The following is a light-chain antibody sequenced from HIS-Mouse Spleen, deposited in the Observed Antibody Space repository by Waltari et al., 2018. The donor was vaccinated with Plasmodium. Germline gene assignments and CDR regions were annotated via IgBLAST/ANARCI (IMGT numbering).Light chain of an antibody. J-gene: IGKJ3*01. Sequence: EIVMTQSPATLSVSPGERAPLSCRASKSVSSNLAWYQQKPGQAPRLLIYGAATRATGIPARFSGSGSGKEFTLTISSLQSEDFAVYYCQQYNNWSFTFGPGTKVDIK. CDR2: GAA. CDR1: KSVSSN. V-gene: IGKV3-15*01. CDR3: QQYNNWSFT.